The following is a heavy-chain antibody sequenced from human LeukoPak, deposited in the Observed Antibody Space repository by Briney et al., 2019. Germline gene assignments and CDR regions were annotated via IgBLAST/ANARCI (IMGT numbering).Heavy chain of an antibody. J-gene: IGHJ4*02. V-gene: IGHV4-4*09. CDR1: GFSINNHF. D-gene: IGHD6-19*01. CDR2: IHTSGTS. Sequence: PSETLSLTCTVSGFSINNHFRSWIRQAPGGGLEWIGYIHTSGTSHHNPSLKSRVTKSVDTSKNEISLKLSSVTAADTAVYYCARQVRGIGWFLDYWGQGTLVTVSS. CDR3: ARQVRGIGWFLDY.